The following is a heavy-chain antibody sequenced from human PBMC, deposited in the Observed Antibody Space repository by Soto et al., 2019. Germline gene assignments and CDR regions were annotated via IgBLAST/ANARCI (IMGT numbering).Heavy chain of an antibody. CDR1: GGSISSGGYY. V-gene: IGHV4-31*03. D-gene: IGHD3-16*02. CDR3: ARMITFGGVIVISWFDP. J-gene: IGHJ5*02. CDR2: INHSGST. Sequence: PSETLSLTCTVSGGSISSGGYYWSWIRQHPGKGLEWIGYINHSGSTYYNPSLKSRVTISVDTSKNQFSLKLSSVTAADTAVYYCARMITFGGVIVISWFDPWGQGTLVTVSS.